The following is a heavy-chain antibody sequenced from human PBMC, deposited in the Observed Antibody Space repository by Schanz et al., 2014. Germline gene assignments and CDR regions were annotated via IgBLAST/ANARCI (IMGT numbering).Heavy chain of an antibody. CDR2: MYINSGST. Sequence: QLVESGGGLVKPGGSLRLSCAVSGFTVNTNYMSWVRQAPGKGLEWISSMYINSGSTQYADSVKGRFIISRDSSKNTLFLQMNSLRAEDTAVYFCARDGGRDGYNLAFDVWGQGTLVTVSS. D-gene: IGHD5-12*01. CDR1: GFTVNTNY. J-gene: IGHJ3*01. V-gene: IGHV3-53*01. CDR3: ARDGGRDGYNLAFDV.